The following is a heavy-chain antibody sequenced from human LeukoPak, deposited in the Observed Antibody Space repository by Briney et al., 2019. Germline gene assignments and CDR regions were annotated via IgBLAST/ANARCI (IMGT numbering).Heavy chain of an antibody. D-gene: IGHD2-2*02. CDR1: GGTFSSYA. V-gene: IGHV1-69*05. Sequence: ASVKVSCKASGGTFSSYAISWVRQAPGQGLEWMGGIIPIFGTANYAQKFQGRVTITTDESTSTAYMELSSLRSEDTAVYNCARSEYQLLYGYYYYYYMDVWGKGTTVTVSS. CDR3: ARSEYQLLYGYYYYYYMDV. J-gene: IGHJ6*03. CDR2: IIPIFGTA.